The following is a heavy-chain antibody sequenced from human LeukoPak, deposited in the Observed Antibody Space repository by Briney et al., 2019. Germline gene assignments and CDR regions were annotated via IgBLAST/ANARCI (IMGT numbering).Heavy chain of an antibody. Sequence: ASVKVSCKVSGYTLTELSMHWVRRAPGKGLEWMGGFDPEDGETIYAQKFQGRVTMTEDTSTDTAYMELSSLRSEDTAVYYCATVAEGRDVWSWDYWGQGTLVTVSS. J-gene: IGHJ4*02. CDR1: GYTLTELS. V-gene: IGHV1-24*01. D-gene: IGHD5-24*01. CDR3: ATVAEGRDVWSWDY. CDR2: FDPEDGET.